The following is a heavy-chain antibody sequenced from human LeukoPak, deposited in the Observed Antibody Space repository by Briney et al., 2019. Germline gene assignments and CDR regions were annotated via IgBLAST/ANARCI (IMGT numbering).Heavy chain of an antibody. V-gene: IGHV3-33*01. CDR2: IWYDGTNK. Sequence: GGSLRLSCVASGFIFSSYGMHWVRQAPGKGLEWVAVIWYDGTNKYYGDSVKGRFTISRDNSKNTLYLEMNSLRAEDTAVYYCARDGYNGYGSFDYWGQGALVTVSS. D-gene: IGHD5-12*01. CDR3: ARDGYNGYGSFDY. J-gene: IGHJ4*02. CDR1: GFIFSSYG.